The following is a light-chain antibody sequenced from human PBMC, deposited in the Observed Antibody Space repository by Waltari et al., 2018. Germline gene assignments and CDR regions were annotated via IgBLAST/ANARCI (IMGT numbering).Light chain of an antibody. CDR3: QQRFNWPPLT. Sequence: EIVLTQSPDILSLSPGETATLSGRASQSVSNYLAWYQQTLGQAPRLLIYDASTRAPGIPARFSGSGSGTDFTLTISGLEPEDFAVYFCQQRFNWPPLTFGGGTKVEIK. CDR1: QSVSNY. CDR2: DAS. J-gene: IGKJ4*01. V-gene: IGKV3-11*01.